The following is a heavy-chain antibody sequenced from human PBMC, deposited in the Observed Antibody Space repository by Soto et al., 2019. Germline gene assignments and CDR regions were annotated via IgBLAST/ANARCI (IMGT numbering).Heavy chain of an antibody. CDR2: IIPILDIE. CDR1: GGTFSSYT. CDR3: AGSRTYYYNSGSSQGFDY. J-gene: IGHJ4*02. V-gene: IGHV1-69*02. Sequence: GASVKVSCKASGGTFSSYTFTWVRQAPGQGLQWMGTIIPILDIENYAQKFQGRVTITADKSTGTAYMELTSLRSEDTALYYFAGSRTYYYNSGSSQGFDYWGQGTLVTVSS. D-gene: IGHD3-10*01.